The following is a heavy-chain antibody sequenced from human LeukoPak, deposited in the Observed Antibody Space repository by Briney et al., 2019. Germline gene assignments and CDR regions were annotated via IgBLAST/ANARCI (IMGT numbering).Heavy chain of an antibody. CDR1: GGFLSNY. Sequence: SETLSLTCTVSGGFLSNYWSWIRQPAGKGLEWIGRIHTSGNTLYNPSRRSRGTMSVDTSQNRFSLMLTSATAPGTAVYYCARGPPPGGTYFESWGQGTLVTVSS. J-gene: IGHJ4*02. CDR2: IHTSGNT. CDR3: ARGPPPGGTYFES. D-gene: IGHD6-13*01. V-gene: IGHV4-4*07.